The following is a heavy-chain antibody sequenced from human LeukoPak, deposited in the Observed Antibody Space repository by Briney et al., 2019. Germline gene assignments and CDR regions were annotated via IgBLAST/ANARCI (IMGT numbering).Heavy chain of an antibody. CDR2: ISAYNGNT. D-gene: IGHD2-2*01. Sequence: ASMKVSCKASGYTFTSYGISWVRQAPGQGLEWMGWISAYNGNTNYAQKLRGRVTMTTDTSTSTAYMELRSLRSDDTAVYYCAKIYCSSTSCWAGLLDYWGQGTLVTISS. J-gene: IGHJ4*02. V-gene: IGHV1-18*01. CDR1: GYTFTSYG. CDR3: AKIYCSSTSCWAGLLDY.